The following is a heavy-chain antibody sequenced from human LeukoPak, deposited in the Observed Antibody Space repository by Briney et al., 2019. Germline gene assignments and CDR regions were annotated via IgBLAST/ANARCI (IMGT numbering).Heavy chain of an antibody. CDR1: GGTFSSYA. V-gene: IGHV1-69*04. CDR3: ARGRYCSSTSCYLGENWFDP. D-gene: IGHD2-2*01. Sequence: ASVKVSCKAPGGTFSSYAISWVRRAPGQGLEWMGRIIPILGIANYAQKFQGRVTITADKSTSTAYMELSSLRSEDTAVYYCARGRYCSSTSCYLGENWFDPWGQGTLVTVSS. CDR2: IIPILGIA. J-gene: IGHJ5*02.